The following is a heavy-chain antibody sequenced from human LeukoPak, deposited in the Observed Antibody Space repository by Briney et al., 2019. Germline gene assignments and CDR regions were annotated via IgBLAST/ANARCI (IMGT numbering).Heavy chain of an antibody. CDR3: ARHGSGTHFDP. CDR1: GYFISSGYY. Sequence: SETLSLTCAVSGYFISSGYYWGWIRQPPEKGLEWIGSIYHSGSTYYNPSLKSRVTISVDTSKNQFSLKVSSVTAADTAVYYCARHGSGTHFDPWGQGTLVTVSS. J-gene: IGHJ5*02. CDR2: IYHSGST. D-gene: IGHD1-1*01. V-gene: IGHV4-38-2*01.